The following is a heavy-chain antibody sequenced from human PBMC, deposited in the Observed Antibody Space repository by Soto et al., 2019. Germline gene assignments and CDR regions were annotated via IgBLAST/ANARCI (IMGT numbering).Heavy chain of an antibody. J-gene: IGHJ4*02. CDR1: GFTLSSYG. CDR3: ARWGIAAGDY. D-gene: IGHD6-13*01. CDR2: IWYDGSNK. Sequence: QVQLVESGGGVGQPGRSLRLSCAASGFTLSSYGMHWVRQAPGKGLEWVAVIWYDGSNKYYADSVKGRFTISRDNSKNTLYLQMNSLRAEDTAVYYCARWGIAAGDYWGQGTLVTVSS. V-gene: IGHV3-33*01.